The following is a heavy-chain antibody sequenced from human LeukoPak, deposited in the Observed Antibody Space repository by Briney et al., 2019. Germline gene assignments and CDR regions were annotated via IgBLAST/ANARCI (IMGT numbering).Heavy chain of an antibody. CDR2: INQDVSER. V-gene: IGHV3-7*05. J-gene: IGHJ3*01. D-gene: IGHD5-18*01. Sequence: GGSLRLSCAASGFTFSSYWMSWVRQAPGKGLEWVANINQDVSERNYVDSVKGRFTISRDNAKNSLFLQMNSLRAEDTAVYYCARDRGYSTFDFWGQGTMVTVSS. CDR3: ARDRGYSTFDF. CDR1: GFTFSSYW.